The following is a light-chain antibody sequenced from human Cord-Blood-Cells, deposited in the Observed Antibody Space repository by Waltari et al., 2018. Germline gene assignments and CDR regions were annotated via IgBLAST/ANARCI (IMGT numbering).Light chain of an antibody. J-gene: IGKJ1*01. CDR1: QSISSW. Sequence: DIQMTQSPSTLSASVGDRVTITCRASQSISSWLAWYQQKPGKAPKLLIYDASSLESGVPSRFSGSGSGTEFTLTISSLQPYDFATYYCQQYKSYSRTFGQGTKVEIK. V-gene: IGKV1-5*01. CDR2: DAS. CDR3: QQYKSYSRT.